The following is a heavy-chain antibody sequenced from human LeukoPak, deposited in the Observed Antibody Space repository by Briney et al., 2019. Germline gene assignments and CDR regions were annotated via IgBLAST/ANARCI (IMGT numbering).Heavy chain of an antibody. CDR1: GGTFTSYG. V-gene: IGHV1-69*01. Sequence: SVKVSCKASGGTFTSYGISWVRQAPGQGLEWMGGIIPIFGTANYAQKFQGRVTITADESTSTAYMELSSLRSEDTAVYYCARDRGSYGSGSYPLDYWGQGTLVTVSS. CDR3: ARDRGSYGSGSYPLDY. J-gene: IGHJ4*02. CDR2: IIPIFGTA. D-gene: IGHD3-10*01.